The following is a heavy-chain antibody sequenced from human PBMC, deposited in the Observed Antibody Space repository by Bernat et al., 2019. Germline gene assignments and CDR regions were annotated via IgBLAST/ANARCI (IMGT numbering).Heavy chain of an antibody. CDR3: ARHYDSSGQGGTEFDY. D-gene: IGHD3-22*01. J-gene: IGHJ4*02. Sequence: QLQLQESGPGLVKPSETLSLTCTVSGGSISSSSYYWGWIRQPPGKGLEWIGSIYYSGSTYYNPSLKSRVTISVDTSKNQFSLKLSSVTAADTAVYYCARHYDSSGQGGTEFDYWGQGTLVTVSS. V-gene: IGHV4-39*01. CDR2: IYYSGST. CDR1: GGSISSSSYY.